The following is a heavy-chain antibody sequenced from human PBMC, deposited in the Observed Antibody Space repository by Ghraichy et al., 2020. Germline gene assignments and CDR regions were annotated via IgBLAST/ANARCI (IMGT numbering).Heavy chain of an antibody. D-gene: IGHD1-1*01. Sequence: GGSLRLSCAASGFTFSSHWMDWVRQAPGKGLEWVANIKQDGSEKYYVDSVKGRFTISRDNAKNSLYLQMNSLRAEDTGVYYCARDQNWSRDYWGQGTLVTVSS. CDR3: ARDQNWSRDY. CDR2: IKQDGSEK. CDR1: GFTFSSHW. J-gene: IGHJ4*02. V-gene: IGHV3-7*01.